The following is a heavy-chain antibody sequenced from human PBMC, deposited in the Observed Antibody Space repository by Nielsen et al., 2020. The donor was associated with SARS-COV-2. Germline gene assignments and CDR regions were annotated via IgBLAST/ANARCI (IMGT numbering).Heavy chain of an antibody. D-gene: IGHD4-17*01. CDR3: AKVDYGDYGDFDY. CDR1: GFTFSSYG. Sequence: GGSLRLSCAASGFTFSSYGMHWVRQAPGKGLEWVAVISYDGSNKYYADSVKGRFTISRDNSKNTLYLQMNSLRAEDTAVYYCAKVDYGDYGDFDYWGQGTLVTVSS. J-gene: IGHJ4*02. V-gene: IGHV3-30*18. CDR2: ISYDGSNK.